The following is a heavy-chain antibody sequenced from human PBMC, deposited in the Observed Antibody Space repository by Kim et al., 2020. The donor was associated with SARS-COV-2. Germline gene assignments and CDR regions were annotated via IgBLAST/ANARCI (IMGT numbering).Heavy chain of an antibody. V-gene: IGHV3-9*01. Sequence: GGSLRHSCAASGFTFDDYAMHWVRQAPGKGLEWVSVISWNSGSIGYADSVKGRFTISRDNAKNSLYLQMNSLRAEDTAFYYCAKDPDSYGSGSYYRRGWGYFAYWGQGTLVTVSS. CDR1: GFTFDDYA. J-gene: IGHJ4*02. D-gene: IGHD3-10*01. CDR2: ISWNSGSI. CDR3: AKDPDSYGSGSYYRRGWGYFAY.